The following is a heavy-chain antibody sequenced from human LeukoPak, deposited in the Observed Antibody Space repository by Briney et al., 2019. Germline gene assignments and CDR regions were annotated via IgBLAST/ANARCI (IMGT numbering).Heavy chain of an antibody. CDR2: IYYSGST. Sequence: SETLSLTCTVSGGSISSYYWSWIRQPPGKGLEWIGYIYYSGSTNYNPSLKSRVTISVDTCKNQFSLKLSSVTAADTDVYYCARDGYSSGGGRAVDSWGQGTMVTVSS. CDR1: GGSISSYY. CDR3: ARDGYSSGGGRAVDS. V-gene: IGHV4-59*01. J-gene: IGHJ3*02. D-gene: IGHD6-19*01.